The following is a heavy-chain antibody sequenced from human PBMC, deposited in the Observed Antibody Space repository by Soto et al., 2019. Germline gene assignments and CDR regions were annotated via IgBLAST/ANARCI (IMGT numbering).Heavy chain of an antibody. J-gene: IGHJ6*02. V-gene: IGHV3-30*18. CDR1: GFTFSSYG. CDR2: ISYDGSNK. Sequence: GGSLRLSCAASGFTFSSYGMHWVRQAPGKGLEWVAVISYDGSNKYYADSVKGRFTISRDNSKNTLYLQMNSLRAEDTAVYYCAKGRSNWNCYGMDVWGQGTTVTVYS. D-gene: IGHD1-7*01. CDR3: AKGRSNWNCYGMDV.